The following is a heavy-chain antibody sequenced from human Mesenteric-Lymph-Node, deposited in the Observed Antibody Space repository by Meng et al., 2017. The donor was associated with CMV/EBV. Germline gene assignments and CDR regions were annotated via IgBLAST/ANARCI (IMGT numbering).Heavy chain of an antibody. J-gene: IGHJ6*02. D-gene: IGHD3-22*01. CDR3: ATSYDNSGYYYNYGMDV. V-gene: IGHV4-34*01. CDR2: INQSGST. CDR1: GSSTAYY. Sequence: GSSTAYYWTWIRQPPGKGLEWIGEINQSGSTNYNPSLKSRVTISVDKSKNQFSLNLTSVAAADTAMYYCATSYDNSGYYYNYGMDVWGQGTAVTVSS.